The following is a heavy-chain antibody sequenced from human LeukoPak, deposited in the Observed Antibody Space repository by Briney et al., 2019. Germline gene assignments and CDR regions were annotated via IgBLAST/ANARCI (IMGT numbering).Heavy chain of an antibody. CDR3: ARDNWVAIPGLFAP. CDR1: GFIFIDAW. CDR2: IKSKGAGGTT. D-gene: IGHD2-21*01. J-gene: IGHJ5*02. Sequence: GGSLRLSCAASGFIFIDAWMSWVRQAPGKGLEWVARIKSKGAGGTTEYAAPVKGRFTISRDDSENTMYLQMNSLRAEDTALYYCARDNWVAIPGLFAPWGQGTLVTVSS. V-gene: IGHV3-15*01.